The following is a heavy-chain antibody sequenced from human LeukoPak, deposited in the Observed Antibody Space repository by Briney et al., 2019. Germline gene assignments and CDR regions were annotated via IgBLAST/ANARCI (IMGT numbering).Heavy chain of an antibody. V-gene: IGHV3-21*01. Sequence: GGSLRLSCAASGFTFSSYGMNWVRQAPGKGLEWVSSISSSSSYIYYADSVKGRFTISRDNAKNSLYLQMNSLRAEDTAVYYCAREKGRERSVLRFLEWSMKAYYMDVWGKGTTVTVSS. J-gene: IGHJ6*03. D-gene: IGHD3-3*01. CDR2: ISSSSSYI. CDR1: GFTFSSYG. CDR3: AREKGRERSVLRFLEWSMKAYYMDV.